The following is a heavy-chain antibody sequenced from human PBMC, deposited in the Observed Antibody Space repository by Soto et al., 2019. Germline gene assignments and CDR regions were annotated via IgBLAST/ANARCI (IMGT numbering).Heavy chain of an antibody. D-gene: IGHD3-22*01. CDR1: GYSIISFG. CDR2: IDPSDSYT. CDR3: ARSVSSGPDY. J-gene: IGHJ4*02. Sequence: GVSKKVSCKGSGYSIISFGISWVSKMPGKGLEWMGRIDPSDSYTNYSPSFQGHVTISADKSISTAYLQWSSLKASDTAMYYCARSVSSGPDYWGQGTLVTVSS. V-gene: IGHV5-10-1*01.